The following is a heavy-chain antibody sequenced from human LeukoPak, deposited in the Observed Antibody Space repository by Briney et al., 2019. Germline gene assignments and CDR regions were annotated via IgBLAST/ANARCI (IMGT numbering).Heavy chain of an antibody. J-gene: IGHJ4*02. CDR1: GGSISSYY. Sequence: KPSETLSLTCTVSGGSISSYYWSWIRQPPGKGLEWIGYIYYSGSTNYNPSLKSRVTISVDTSKNQFSLNLSSVTAADTAVYYCARVSHLFYYDSSGYYFDYWGQGTLVTVSS. D-gene: IGHD3-22*01. CDR2: IYYSGST. CDR3: ARVSHLFYYDSSGYYFDY. V-gene: IGHV4-59*01.